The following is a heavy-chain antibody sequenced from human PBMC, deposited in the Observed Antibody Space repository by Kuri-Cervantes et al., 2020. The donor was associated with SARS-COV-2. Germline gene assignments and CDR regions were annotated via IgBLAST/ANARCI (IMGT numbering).Heavy chain of an antibody. CDR3: ARAGYYFDGSGDSHSYYGMDV. Sequence: WGSLRLSCAASGFTFGDYGMSWVRQAPGKGLEWCSSISSSGTYKNYADSVKGRFTISRDNAKNSLYLQMNSLRAEDTAVYYCARAGYYFDGSGDSHSYYGMDVWGQGTAVTVSS. V-gene: IGHV3-21*01. J-gene: IGHJ6*02. CDR2: ISSSGTYK. D-gene: IGHD3-22*01. CDR1: GFTFGDYG.